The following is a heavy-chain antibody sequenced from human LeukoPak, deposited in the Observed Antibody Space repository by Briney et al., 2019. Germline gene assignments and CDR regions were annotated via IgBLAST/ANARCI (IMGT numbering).Heavy chain of an antibody. CDR3: ARGAITMIVVPSYFDY. J-gene: IGHJ4*02. Sequence: PTGGPLRLSCAASGFTFSSYAMHWVRQAPGKGLEYVSAISSNGGSTYYANSVKGRFTISRDNSKNTLYLQMGSLRAEDMAVYYCARGAITMIVVPSYFDYWGQGTLVTVSS. V-gene: IGHV3-64*01. CDR2: ISSNGGST. D-gene: IGHD3-22*01. CDR1: GFTFSSYA.